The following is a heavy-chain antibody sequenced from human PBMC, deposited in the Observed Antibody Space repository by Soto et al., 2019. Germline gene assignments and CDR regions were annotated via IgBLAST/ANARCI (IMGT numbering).Heavy chain of an antibody. CDR2: IYSGGST. Sequence: EVQLVESGGGLVQPGGSLRLSCAASGFTVSSNYMSWVRQAPGKGLEWVSVIYSGGSTYYADSVKGRFTISRHNSKNTLYLQMNSLRAEDTAVYYCARDTVVYSYGYLGYWGQGTLVTVSS. D-gene: IGHD5-18*01. CDR3: ARDTVVYSYGYLGY. J-gene: IGHJ4*02. V-gene: IGHV3-53*04. CDR1: GFTVSSNY.